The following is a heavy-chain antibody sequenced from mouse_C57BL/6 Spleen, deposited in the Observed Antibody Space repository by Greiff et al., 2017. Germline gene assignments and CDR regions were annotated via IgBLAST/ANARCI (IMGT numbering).Heavy chain of an antibody. Sequence: VKLQQSGPELVKPGASVKISCKASGYAFSSSWMNWVKQRPGKGLEWIGRIYPGDGDTNYNGKFKGKATLTADKSSSTAYMQLSSLTSEDSAVYFCARGTLDYWGQGTTLTVSS. CDR2: IYPGDGDT. J-gene: IGHJ2*01. CDR3: ARGTLDY. D-gene: IGHD3-3*01. CDR1: GYAFSSSW. V-gene: IGHV1-82*01.